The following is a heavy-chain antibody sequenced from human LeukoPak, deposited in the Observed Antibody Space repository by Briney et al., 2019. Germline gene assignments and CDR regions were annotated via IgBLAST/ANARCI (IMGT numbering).Heavy chain of an antibody. CDR3: ARDYYDILTGYYRLDGYYGMDV. D-gene: IGHD3-9*01. V-gene: IGHV1-18*01. CDR2: ISAYNGNT. J-gene: IGHJ6*02. Sequence: ASVKVSCKASGYTFTSYGISWVRQAPGQGLEGMGWISAYNGNTNYAQKLQGRVTMTTDTSTSTAYMELRSLRSDDTAVYYCARDYYDILTGYYRLDGYYGMDVWGQGTTVTVSS. CDR1: GYTFTSYG.